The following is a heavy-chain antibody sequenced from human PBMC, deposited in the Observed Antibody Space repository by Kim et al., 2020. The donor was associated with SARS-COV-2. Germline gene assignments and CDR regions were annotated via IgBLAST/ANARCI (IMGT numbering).Heavy chain of an antibody. CDR2: ISWNSGSI. J-gene: IGHJ6*03. D-gene: IGHD1-20*01. V-gene: IGHV3-9*01. Sequence: GGSLRLSCAASGFTFGDYAMHWVRQAPGKGLEWVSGISWNSGSIGYADSVKGRFTISRDNAKNSLYLQMNSLRAEDTALYYCAKDFITEETTYYYYYMDVWGKGTTVTVSS. CDR1: GFTFGDYA. CDR3: AKDFITEETTYYYYYMDV.